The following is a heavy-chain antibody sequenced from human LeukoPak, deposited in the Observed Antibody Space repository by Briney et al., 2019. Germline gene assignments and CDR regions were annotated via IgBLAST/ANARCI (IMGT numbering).Heavy chain of an antibody. CDR1: GYTFTGYY. V-gene: IGHV1-2*02. CDR2: INPNSGGT. J-gene: IGHJ6*02. D-gene: IGHD1-26*01. Sequence: ASVKVSCKASGYTFTGYYMHWVRQAPGQGLEWMGWINPNSGGTNYAQKFQGRVTMTRDTSVSTAYMELSRLRSDDTAVYYCARIDSFSGSYVYYYYGMDVWGQGTTVTVSS. CDR3: ARIDSFSGSYVYYYYGMDV.